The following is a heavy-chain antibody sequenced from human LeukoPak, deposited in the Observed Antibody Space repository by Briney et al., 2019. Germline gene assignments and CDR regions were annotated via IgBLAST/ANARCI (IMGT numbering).Heavy chain of an antibody. D-gene: IGHD6-19*01. CDR3: ARGKQSGIAVAGSYYYYYMDV. J-gene: IGHJ6*03. V-gene: IGHV3-23*01. CDR1: DFSFITYA. CDR2: ISGGGDAT. Sequence: GGSLRLSCAASDFSFITYAMSWVRQAPGKGLEWVSSISGGGDATYYADSVKGRFTISRDNAKNSLYLQMNSLRAEDTAVYYCARGKQSGIAVAGSYYYYYMDVWGEGTTVTVSS.